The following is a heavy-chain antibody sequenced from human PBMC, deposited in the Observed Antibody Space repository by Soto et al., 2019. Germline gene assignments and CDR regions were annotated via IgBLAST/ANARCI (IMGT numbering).Heavy chain of an antibody. Sequence: SVKVSCKASGGTFSSYAISWVRQAPGQGLEWMGGIIPIFGTANYAQKFQGRVTITADESTGTAYMELSSLRSEDTAVYYCARDPHSSGCLDYWGQGTLVTVSS. J-gene: IGHJ4*02. D-gene: IGHD6-19*01. CDR2: IIPIFGTA. CDR1: GGTFSSYA. V-gene: IGHV1-69*13. CDR3: ARDPHSSGCLDY.